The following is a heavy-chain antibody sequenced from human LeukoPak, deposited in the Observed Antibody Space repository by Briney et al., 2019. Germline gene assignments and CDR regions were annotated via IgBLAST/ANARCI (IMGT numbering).Heavy chain of an antibody. CDR3: ARSPVATIRGSLRSWYFDL. J-gene: IGHJ2*01. Sequence: SETLSLTRTVSGGSISSYYWSWIRQPPGKGLEWIGYIYYSGSTNYNPSLKSRVTISVDTSKNQLSLKLSSVTAADTAVYYCARSPVATIRGSLRSWYFDLWGRGTLVTVSS. D-gene: IGHD5-24*01. V-gene: IGHV4-59*01. CDR1: GGSISSYY. CDR2: IYYSGST.